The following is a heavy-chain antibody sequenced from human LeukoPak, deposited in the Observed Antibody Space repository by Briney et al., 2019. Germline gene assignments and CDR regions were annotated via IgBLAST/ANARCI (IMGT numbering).Heavy chain of an antibody. V-gene: IGHV1-69*04. CDR1: GGTFSSYA. Sequence: SVTVSCKASGGTFSSYAISWVRQAPGQGLEWMGRIIPILGIANYAQKFQGRVTITADKSTSTAYMELSSLRSEDTAVYYCAREGSGSYSTVDWGQGTLVTVSS. CDR3: AREGSGSYSTVD. D-gene: IGHD1-26*01. CDR2: IIPILGIA. J-gene: IGHJ4*02.